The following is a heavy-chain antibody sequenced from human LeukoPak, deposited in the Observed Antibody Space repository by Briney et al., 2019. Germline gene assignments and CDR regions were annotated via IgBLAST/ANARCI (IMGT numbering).Heavy chain of an antibody. D-gene: IGHD2-2*02. CDR2: IIPILGIA. CDR3: ARDLPGGYCSSTSCYTRHYYYYGMDV. CDR1: GGTFSSYA. J-gene: IGHJ6*02. V-gene: IGHV1-69*04. Sequence: ASVKVSCKASGGTFSSYAISWVRQAPGQGLEWMGRIIPILGIANYAQKFQGRVTITADKSTSTAYMEMRSLRSDDTAVYYCARDLPGGYCSSTSCYTRHYYYYGMDVWGQGTTVTVSS.